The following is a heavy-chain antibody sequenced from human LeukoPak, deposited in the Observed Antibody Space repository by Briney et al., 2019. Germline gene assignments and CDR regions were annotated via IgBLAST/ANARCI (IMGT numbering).Heavy chain of an antibody. CDR3: ARDRTTYYYYGMDV. CDR2: ISYDGSNK. D-gene: IGHD1-7*01. Sequence: AGGSLRLSCAASGFTFNSYAIHWVRQAPGKGLEWVAVISYDGSNKYYADSVKGRFTISRDNSKNTVYLQMNSLRVEDTAVYYCARDRTTYYYYGMDVWGQGTTVTVSS. CDR1: GFTFNSYA. V-gene: IGHV3-30-3*01. J-gene: IGHJ6*02.